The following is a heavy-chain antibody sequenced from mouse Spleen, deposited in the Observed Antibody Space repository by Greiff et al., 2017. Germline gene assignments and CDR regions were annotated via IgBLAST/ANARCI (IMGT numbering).Heavy chain of an antibody. CDR1: GYTFTSYW. D-gene: IGHD2-1*01. CDR3: ASGGNYAY. CDR2: IDPSDSYT. Sequence: KQSCKASGYTFTSYWMQWVKQRPGQGLEWIGEIDPSDSYTNYNQKFKGKATLTVDTSSSTAYMQLSSLTSEDSAVYYCASGGNYAYWGQGTLVTVSA. V-gene: IGHV1-50*01. J-gene: IGHJ3*01.